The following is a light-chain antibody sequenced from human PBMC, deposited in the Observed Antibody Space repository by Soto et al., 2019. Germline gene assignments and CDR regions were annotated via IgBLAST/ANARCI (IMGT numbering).Light chain of an antibody. CDR1: SSNIGAGYD. J-gene: IGLJ1*01. Sequence: QSVLTQPPSVSGAPGKRVTISCTGSSSNIGAGYDVHWYQQRPGTAPKLLIFGNINRPSGVPDQSSGSKSGTSASLAITGLQAEDEGDYYCQSYDSTLSARYVFGTGTKLTVL. CDR2: GNI. V-gene: IGLV1-40*01. CDR3: QSYDSTLSARYV.